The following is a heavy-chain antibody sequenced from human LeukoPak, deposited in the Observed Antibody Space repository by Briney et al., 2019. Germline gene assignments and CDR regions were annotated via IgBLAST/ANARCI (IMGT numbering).Heavy chain of an antibody. V-gene: IGHV4-34*01. CDR3: ARDPVLRYFDWSHEGPYYYYGMDV. CDR2: INHSGST. CDR1: GGSFSGYY. Sequence: SETLSLTCAVYGGSFSGYYWSWIRQPPGKGLEWIGEINHSGSTNYNPSLKSRVTISVDTSKNQFSLKLSSVTAADTAVYYCARDPVLRYFDWSHEGPYYYYGMDVWGQGTTVTVSS. J-gene: IGHJ6*02. D-gene: IGHD3-9*01.